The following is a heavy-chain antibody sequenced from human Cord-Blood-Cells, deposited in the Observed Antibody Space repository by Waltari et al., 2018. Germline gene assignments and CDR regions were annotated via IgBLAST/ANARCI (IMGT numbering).Heavy chain of an antibody. CDR1: GGTFRSYA. V-gene: IGHV1-69*01. CDR3: ARWGYYDSSGYNY. D-gene: IGHD3-22*01. Sequence: AQLVYSGAEVHTPGSSVPVSCKASGGTFRSYAVSWLRQAPGQGREWMGGIIPIFGTANYAQKFQGRVTITADESTSTAYMELSSLRSEDTAVYYCARWGYYDSSGYNYWGQGTLVTVSS. J-gene: IGHJ4*02. CDR2: IIPIFGTA.